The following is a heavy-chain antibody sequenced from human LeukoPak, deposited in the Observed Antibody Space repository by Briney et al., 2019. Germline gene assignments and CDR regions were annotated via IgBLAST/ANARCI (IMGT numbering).Heavy chain of an antibody. CDR1: GFTVSSNY. J-gene: IGHJ4*02. D-gene: IGHD3-22*01. CDR3: ATYTSAYRYFDY. Sequence: HPGGSLRLSCAASGFTVSSNYMSWVRQAPGKGLEWVSVIYSGGSTYYADSVKGRFTISRDNSKITLYLQMNSLRAEDTAVYFCATYTSAYRYFDYWGRGTLVTVSS. CDR2: IYSGGST. V-gene: IGHV3-53*05.